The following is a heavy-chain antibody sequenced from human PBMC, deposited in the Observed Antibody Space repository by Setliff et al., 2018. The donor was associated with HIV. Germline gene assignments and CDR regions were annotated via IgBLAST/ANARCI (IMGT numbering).Heavy chain of an antibody. CDR1: GFTFTTYP. D-gene: IGHD5-12*01. J-gene: IGHJ5*02. CDR2: ISGDGGDT. V-gene: IGHV3-23*01. CDR3: ARAHLDGYNTNWFDP. Sequence: GGSLRLSCVASGFTFTTYPMSWVRQAPGKGLEWVSAISGDGGDTAYADSLKGRVTMTRNTSISTAYMEVYSLRSEDTAVYYCARAHLDGYNTNWFDPWGQGTLVTVSS.